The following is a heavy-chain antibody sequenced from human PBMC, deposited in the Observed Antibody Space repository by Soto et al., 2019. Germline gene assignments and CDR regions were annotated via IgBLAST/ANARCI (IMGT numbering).Heavy chain of an antibody. CDR1: GFTFSSYA. Sequence: PGGSLRLSCAASGFTFSSYAMSWVRQAPGKGLEWVSAISGSGGSTYYADSVKGRFTISRDNPKNTLYLQMNSLRAEDTAVYYCAKSIVVVPAAILDYFDYWGQGTLVTVSS. D-gene: IGHD2-2*02. CDR3: AKSIVVVPAAILDYFDY. V-gene: IGHV3-23*01. J-gene: IGHJ4*02. CDR2: ISGSGGST.